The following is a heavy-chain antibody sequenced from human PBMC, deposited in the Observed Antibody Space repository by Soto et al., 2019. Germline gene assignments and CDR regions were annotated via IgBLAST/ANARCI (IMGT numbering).Heavy chain of an antibody. CDR1: GYTFTSYA. D-gene: IGHD3-3*01. Sequence: ASVKVSCKASGYTFTSYAMHWLRQSPGQRLEWMGWINAGNGNTKYSQKFQGRVTITRDTSASTAYMELSSLRSEDTAVYYCARSYDFWSGYSNWFDPWGQGTLVTVSS. J-gene: IGHJ5*02. CDR2: INAGNGNT. CDR3: ARSYDFWSGYSNWFDP. V-gene: IGHV1-3*01.